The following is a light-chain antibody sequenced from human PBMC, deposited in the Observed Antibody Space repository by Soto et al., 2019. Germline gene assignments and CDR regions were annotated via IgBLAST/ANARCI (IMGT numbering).Light chain of an antibody. Sequence: QSVLTQPASVSGSPGQSITISCTGTSSDVGSYNLVSWYQQHPGKAPKLMIYEVSKRPSGVSNRFSGSKSGNTASLTVSGLQAEDEADYYCCSYAGSSTYVFGTGTKVPVL. CDR2: EVS. V-gene: IGLV2-23*02. CDR3: CSYAGSSTYV. CDR1: SSDVGSYNL. J-gene: IGLJ1*01.